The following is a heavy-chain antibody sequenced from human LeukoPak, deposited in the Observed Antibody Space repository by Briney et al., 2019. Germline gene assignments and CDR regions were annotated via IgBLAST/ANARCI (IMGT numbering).Heavy chain of an antibody. J-gene: IGHJ4*02. CDR1: GFTFDDYA. D-gene: IGHD6-19*01. CDR2: LNWNSGGI. CDR3: ARDLRSGYSSGWYSD. V-gene: IGHV3-9*01. Sequence: GGSLRLSCAASGFTFDDYAMHWVRQAPGKGLEWVSGLNWNSGGIVYADSVKGRFTISRDNAKGSLYLQMNSLRAEDTAVYYCARDLRSGYSSGWYSDWGQGTLVTVSS.